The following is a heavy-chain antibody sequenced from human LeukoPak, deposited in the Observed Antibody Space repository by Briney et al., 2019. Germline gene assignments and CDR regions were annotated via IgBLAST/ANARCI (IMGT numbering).Heavy chain of an antibody. CDR1: GYTFTGYY. J-gene: IGHJ6*03. Sequence: GASVKVSCKASGYTFTGYYMHWVRQAPGQGLEWMGWINPNSGGTNYAQKFQGRVTMTRDTSISTAYMELSRLRSDDTAVYYCARDRTFQYYYYYMDVWGKGTTVTVSS. CDR2: INPNSGGT. V-gene: IGHV1-2*02. D-gene: IGHD2-2*01. CDR3: ARDRTFQYYYYYMDV.